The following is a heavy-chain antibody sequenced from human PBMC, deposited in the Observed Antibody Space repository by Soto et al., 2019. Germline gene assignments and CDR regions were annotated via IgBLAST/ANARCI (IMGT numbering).Heavy chain of an antibody. J-gene: IGHJ4*02. CDR1: GYTFTSYY. V-gene: IGHV1-46*01. CDR3: ARDQRKVGTICGVVPDPLVY. CDR2: INPSGGST. D-gene: IGHD3-3*01. Sequence: QVQLVQSGAEVKKPGASVKVSCKASGYTFTSYYMHWVRQAPGQGLEWMGIINPSGGSTSYAQKFQGRVTMSRDPFTSTVYMELSSLRSEDAGVYYCARDQRKVGTICGVVPDPLVYWGQGTLVTVSS.